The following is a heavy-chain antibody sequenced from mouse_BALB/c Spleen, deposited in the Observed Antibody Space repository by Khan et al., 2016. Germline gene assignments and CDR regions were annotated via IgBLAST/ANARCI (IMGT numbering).Heavy chain of an antibody. Sequence: EVKLLESGPGLVKPSQSLSLTCSVTGYSITSGYYWNWIRQFPGNNLEWMGYISYDGSNNYNPSLKNRISIARDTSKNQFFLKLNSVTTEDTATYYCATLRRVYAMDYWGQGTSVTVSS. V-gene: IGHV3-6*02. CDR2: ISYDGSN. CDR3: ATLRRVYAMDY. J-gene: IGHJ4*01. CDR1: GYSITSGYY. D-gene: IGHD1-2*01.